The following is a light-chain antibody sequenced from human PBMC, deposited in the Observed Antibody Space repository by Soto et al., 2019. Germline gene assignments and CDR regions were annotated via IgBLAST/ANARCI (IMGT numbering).Light chain of an antibody. J-gene: IGKJ1*01. CDR3: QQYGGPVPWT. V-gene: IGKV3-20*01. CDR1: QSVSSSY. CDR2: GAS. Sequence: EIVLTQSPGTLSLSPGERATLSCRASQSVSSSYLARYQQKPGQAPRLLIYGASSRATGIPDRFSGSGSGKDFNLTISRLEPEDFAVYNCQQYGGPVPWTFGKRTKVDI.